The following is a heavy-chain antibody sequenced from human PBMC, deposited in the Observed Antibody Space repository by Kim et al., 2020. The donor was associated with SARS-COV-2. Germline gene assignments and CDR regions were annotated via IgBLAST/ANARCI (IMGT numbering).Heavy chain of an antibody. CDR3: AGAGPLLWFGELSVGWFDP. D-gene: IGHD3-10*01. J-gene: IGHJ5*02. CDR1: GGSISSHY. V-gene: IGHV4-59*11. Sequence: SETLSLTCTVSGGSISSHYWSWIRQPPGKGLEWIGYIYYSGSTNYNPSLKSRVTISVDTSKNQFSLKLSSVTAADTAVYYCAGAGPLLWFGELSVGWFDPWGQGTLVTVSS. CDR2: IYYSGST.